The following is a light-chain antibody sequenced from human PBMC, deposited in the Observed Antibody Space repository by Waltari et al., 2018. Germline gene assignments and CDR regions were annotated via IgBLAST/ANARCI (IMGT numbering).Light chain of an antibody. J-gene: IGKJ4*01. CDR3: QQRRNWPLT. CDR1: QSVGTY. V-gene: IGKV3-11*01. CDR2: DAS. Sequence: EIVLTQSPAILSFSPGERATLSYMASQSVGTYLAWYQQRPGQSPRLLIYDASYRATGIPARFSGSVSETDFTLTISSLQPEDFAVYYCQQRRNWPLTFGGGTRVQI.